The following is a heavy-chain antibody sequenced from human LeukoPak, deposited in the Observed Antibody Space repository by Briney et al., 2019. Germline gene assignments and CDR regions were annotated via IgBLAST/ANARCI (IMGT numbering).Heavy chain of an antibody. J-gene: IGHJ4*02. CDR3: AKEGYCSGGSCYSPYYFDY. CDR2: IRYDGSNK. D-gene: IGHD2-15*01. V-gene: IGHV3-30*02. Sequence: PGGSLRLSCAASGFTFSSCGMHWVRRAPGKGPEWVAFIRYDGSNKYYADSVKGRFTISRDNSKNTLYLQMNSLRAEDTAVYYCAKEGYCSGGSCYSPYYFDYWGQGTLVTVSS. CDR1: GFTFSSCG.